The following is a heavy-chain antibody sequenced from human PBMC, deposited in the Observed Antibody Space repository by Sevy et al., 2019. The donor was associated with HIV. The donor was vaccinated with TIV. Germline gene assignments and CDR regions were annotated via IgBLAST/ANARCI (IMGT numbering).Heavy chain of an antibody. CDR3: AKDLYYYDSSGYYPFDY. V-gene: IGHV3-23*01. J-gene: IGHJ4*02. CDR1: GFTFSSYA. D-gene: IGHD3-22*01. Sequence: GGSLRLSCAASGFTFSSYAMSWVRQAPGKGLEWVSAISGSGGSTYYADSVKGRFTISRDNSKNTLYLQMNSLRAEDTAVYYCAKDLYYYDSSGYYPFDYWVQGTLVTVSS. CDR2: ISGSGGST.